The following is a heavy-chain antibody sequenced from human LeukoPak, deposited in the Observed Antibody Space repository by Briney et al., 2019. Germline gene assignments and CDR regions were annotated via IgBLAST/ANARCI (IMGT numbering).Heavy chain of an antibody. J-gene: IGHJ4*02. Sequence: SETLSLTCTVSGGSISSYYWSWIRQPSGKGLEWIGYIYYSGSTNYNPSLKSRVTISVDTSKNQFSLKLRSVTAADTAVYYCARSKDILTGYCFDYWGQGTLVTVSS. V-gene: IGHV4-59*13. CDR3: ARSKDILTGYCFDY. D-gene: IGHD3-9*01. CDR2: IYYSGST. CDR1: GGSISSYY.